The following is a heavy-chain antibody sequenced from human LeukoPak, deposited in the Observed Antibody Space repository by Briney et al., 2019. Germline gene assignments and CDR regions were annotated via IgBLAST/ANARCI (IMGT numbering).Heavy chain of an antibody. Sequence: PSETLSLTCTVSGGSISSYYWSWIRQPPGKGLEWIGYIYYSGSTNYNPSLKSRVTISVDRSKNQFSLKLSSVTAADTAVYYCARDRDPPYCSSTSCYLRATAFDIWGQGTMVTVSS. J-gene: IGHJ3*02. D-gene: IGHD2-2*01. CDR1: GGSISSYY. CDR2: IYYSGST. V-gene: IGHV4-59*12. CDR3: ARDRDPPYCSSTSCYLRATAFDI.